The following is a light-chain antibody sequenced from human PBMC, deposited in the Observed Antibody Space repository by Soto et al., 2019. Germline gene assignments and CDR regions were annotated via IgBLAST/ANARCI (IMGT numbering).Light chain of an antibody. CDR2: SAS. CDR1: QSVSSW. V-gene: IGKV1-5*03. J-gene: IGKJ1*01. CDR3: QQYNTWWT. Sequence: DIQMTQSPSTLSASVGDRVTITCRASQSVSSWLAWYQQTPGKAPKLLIYSASILESGVPSRFSGSGSGTEFPLTISSLPSDDVATYYCQQYNTWWTFGQGTKVEIK.